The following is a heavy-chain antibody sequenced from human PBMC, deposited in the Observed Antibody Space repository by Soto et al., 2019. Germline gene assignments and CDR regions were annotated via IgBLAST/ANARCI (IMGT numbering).Heavy chain of an antibody. CDR3: ARDFGPPSLMASGSYFYGMDV. CDR1: GYSFNTYV. V-gene: IGHV1-3*01. CDR2: INVASGRR. J-gene: IGHJ6*02. Sequence: ASVKVSCKGSGYSFNTYVIHWVRKAPGQGLEWMGWINVASGRRKYSQKVQGRGTLTGDTSASSAYQVLRRLRSEDTAVYYCARDFGPPSLMASGSYFYGMDVWGQGTTVTVSS. D-gene: IGHD3-3*01.